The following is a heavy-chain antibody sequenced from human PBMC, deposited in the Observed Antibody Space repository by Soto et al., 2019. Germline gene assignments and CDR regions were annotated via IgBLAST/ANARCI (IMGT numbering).Heavy chain of an antibody. CDR3: ARHSGSSGGAYDL. J-gene: IGHJ3*01. Sequence: SETLSLTCTVSGGSIGNYYYSWIRQPPGQGLEWIGYISSSGSATYSPSLRSRVTMSVDTSKNECSLKVSSVIAADTAVYYCARHSGSSGGAYDLWGPGTLVTVSS. CDR2: ISSSGSA. V-gene: IGHV4-59*01. D-gene: IGHD3-10*01. CDR1: GGSIGNYY.